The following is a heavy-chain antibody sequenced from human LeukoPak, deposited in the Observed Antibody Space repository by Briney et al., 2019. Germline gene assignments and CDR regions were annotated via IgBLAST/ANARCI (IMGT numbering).Heavy chain of an antibody. V-gene: IGHV3-33*06. CDR2: IWHDGSSQ. Sequence: GGSLRLSCVASGFTFDHYGMHWVRQAPGKGREWVAVIWHDGSSQYYADSVKGRFTISRDNSMNTLYQQMNSLRAEDTAVYYCAKDAQRGFDYSNSLESWGQGTLVTVSS. D-gene: IGHD4-11*01. CDR3: AKDAQRGFDYSNSLES. CDR1: GFTFDHYG. J-gene: IGHJ5*01.